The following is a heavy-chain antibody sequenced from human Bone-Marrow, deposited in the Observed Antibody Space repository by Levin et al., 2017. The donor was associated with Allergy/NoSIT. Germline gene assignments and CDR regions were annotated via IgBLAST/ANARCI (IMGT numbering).Heavy chain of an antibody. CDR2: IYYSGNL. CDR1: GASITNNYYY. CDR3: ARASSGSLPDFVS. J-gene: IGHJ4*02. V-gene: IGHV4-39*01. Sequence: SQTLSLTCTVSGASITNNYYYWGWIRQPPGQGLQWIGNIYYSGNLYYNPSLSSRVTISVDTAKNQFSLNQTSVTVADTAVYYCARASSGSLPDFVSWGLGTLVTVSS. D-gene: IGHD1-26*01.